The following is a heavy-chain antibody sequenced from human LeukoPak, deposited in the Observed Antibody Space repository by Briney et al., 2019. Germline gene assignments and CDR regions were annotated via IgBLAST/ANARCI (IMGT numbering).Heavy chain of an antibody. V-gene: IGHV4-61*02. CDR1: GGSISSGVNY. J-gene: IGHJ4*02. CDR3: ARDFRGRYCSGGRCYSEADS. CDR2: ISTSGST. Sequence: SETLSLTCTVSGGSISSGVNYWSWIRQPAGKGLEWIGRISTSGSTYYNPSLKSRVSISVDTSKKQFSLKLSSVTAADTAVYYCARDFRGRYCSGGRCYSEADSWGQGTLVTVSS. D-gene: IGHD2-15*01.